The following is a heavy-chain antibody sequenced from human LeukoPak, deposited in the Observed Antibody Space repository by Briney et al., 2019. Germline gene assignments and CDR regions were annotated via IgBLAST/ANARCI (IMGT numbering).Heavy chain of an antibody. J-gene: IGHJ6*02. D-gene: IGHD6-13*01. CDR2: ISSSGSTI. CDR3: AREDSSSWPEYYYYGMDV. V-gene: IGHV3-11*01. Sequence: LPLTCTVSGGSISSHYWSWIRQPPGKGLEWVSYISSSGSTIYYADSVKGRFTISRDNAKNSLYLQMNSLRAEDTAVYYCAREDSSSWPEYYYYGMDVWGQGTTVTVSS. CDR1: GGSISSHY.